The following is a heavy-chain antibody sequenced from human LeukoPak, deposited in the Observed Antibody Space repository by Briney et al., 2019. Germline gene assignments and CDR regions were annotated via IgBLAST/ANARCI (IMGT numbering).Heavy chain of an antibody. J-gene: IGHJ4*01. Sequence: SETLSLTCTVSGASINNNFWTWIRQPPGKGLEWIGYIYSSGSANYNPSLKSRVIISGDTSKNQISLNLTSVTAADTALYFCARHRDYYDSWGHGTLVTVSS. CDR1: GASINNNF. D-gene: IGHD3-22*01. CDR2: IYSSGSA. CDR3: ARHRDYYDS. V-gene: IGHV4-59*08.